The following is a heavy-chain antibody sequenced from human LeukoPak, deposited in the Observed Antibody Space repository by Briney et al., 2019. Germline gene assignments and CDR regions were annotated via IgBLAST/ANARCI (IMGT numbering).Heavy chain of an antibody. Sequence: GGSLRLSCAASGFTFSNCSMNWVRQAPGKGLEWVSSISSSSNYMYYVDSVKGRFTTSRDNAKNSLYLQMNSLRAEDTALYYCASRHYYSSGSYYDYWGQGTLVTVSS. CDR1: GFTFSNCS. CDR2: ISSSSNYM. J-gene: IGHJ4*02. V-gene: IGHV3-21*04. CDR3: ASRHYYSSGSYYDY. D-gene: IGHD3-10*01.